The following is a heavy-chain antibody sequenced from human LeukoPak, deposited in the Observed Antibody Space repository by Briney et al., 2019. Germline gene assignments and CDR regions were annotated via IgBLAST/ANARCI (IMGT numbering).Heavy chain of an antibody. CDR1: GFTVSGNY. V-gene: IGHV3-53*05. J-gene: IGHJ6*03. CDR3: AKESYGYYMDV. CDR2: IYSGGTT. D-gene: IGHD2-8*01. Sequence: GGSLRLSCAVSGFTVSGNYMSWVRQAPGKGLEWVSLIYSGGTTYYADSVKGRFTISRDNAKNSLYLQMNSLRAEDMALYYCAKESYGYYMDVWGKGTTVTVS.